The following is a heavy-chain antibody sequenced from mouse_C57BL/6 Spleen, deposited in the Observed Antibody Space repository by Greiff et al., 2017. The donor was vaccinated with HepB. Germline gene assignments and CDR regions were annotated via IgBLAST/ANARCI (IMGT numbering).Heavy chain of an antibody. V-gene: IGHV5-16*01. D-gene: IGHD6-1*01. CDR1: GFTFSDYY. CDR3: ARGGRGGWFAY. J-gene: IGHJ3*01. Sequence: EVKLVESEGGLVQPGSSMKLSCTASGFTFSDYYMAWVRQVPEKGLEWVANINYDGSSTYYLDTLKSRFIISRDKAKNILYLQLSSLKSEDTATYYCARGGRGGWFAYWGQGTLVTVSA. CDR2: INYDGSST.